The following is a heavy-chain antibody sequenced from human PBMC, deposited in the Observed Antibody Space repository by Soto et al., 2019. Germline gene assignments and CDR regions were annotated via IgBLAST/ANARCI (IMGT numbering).Heavy chain of an antibody. CDR2: INPNSGGT. J-gene: IGHJ6*02. Sequence: GASVKVSCKASGYTFTGYYMHWVRQAPGQGLEWMGWINPNSGGTNYAQKFQGWVTMTRDTSISTAYMELSRLRSDDTAVYYCAIRRRSSSGYYYGMDVWGQGTTVTVSS. V-gene: IGHV1-2*04. CDR1: GYTFTGYY. CDR3: AIRRRSSSGYYYGMDV. D-gene: IGHD1-26*01.